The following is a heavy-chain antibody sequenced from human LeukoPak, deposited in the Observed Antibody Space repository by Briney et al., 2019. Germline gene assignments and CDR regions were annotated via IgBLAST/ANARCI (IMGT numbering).Heavy chain of an antibody. CDR3: ARHGHHYDILTGPFDY. Sequence: NPSETLSLTCTVSGGSISSGDYYWSWIRQPPGKGLEWIGYIYYSGSTNYNPSLKSRVTISVDTSKNQFSLKLSSVTAADTAVYHCARHGHHYDILTGPFDYWGQGTLVTVSS. CDR1: GGSISSGDYY. J-gene: IGHJ4*02. V-gene: IGHV4-61*08. CDR2: IYYSGST. D-gene: IGHD3-9*01.